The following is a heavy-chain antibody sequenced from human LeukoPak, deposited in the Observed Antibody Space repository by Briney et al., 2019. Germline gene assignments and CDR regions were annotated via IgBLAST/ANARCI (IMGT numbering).Heavy chain of an antibody. Sequence: SETLSLTCSVSGGSIRSSYWNWIRQSPGKGLEWLGYIYYSGGTNYNPSLKGRVTLSIDMSKNQFSLRLTSVTAADTAVYYCARDSMYATNYFDPWGQGTLVTVSS. D-gene: IGHD2-8*01. CDR2: IYYSGGT. CDR3: ARDSMYATNYFDP. V-gene: IGHV4-59*01. J-gene: IGHJ5*02. CDR1: GGSIRSSY.